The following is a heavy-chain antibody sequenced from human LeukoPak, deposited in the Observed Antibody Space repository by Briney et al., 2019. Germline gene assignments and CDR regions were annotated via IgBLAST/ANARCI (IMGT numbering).Heavy chain of an antibody. Sequence: SETLSLTCAVYGGSFSGYYWSWIRQPPGKGLEWIGEINHSGSTYYNPSLKSRVTISVDRSKNQFSLKLSSVTAADTAVYYCARTYSGWYGPHYGMDVWGQGTTVTVSS. V-gene: IGHV4-34*01. CDR2: INHSGST. J-gene: IGHJ6*02. D-gene: IGHD6-19*01. CDR1: GGSFSGYY. CDR3: ARTYSGWYGPHYGMDV.